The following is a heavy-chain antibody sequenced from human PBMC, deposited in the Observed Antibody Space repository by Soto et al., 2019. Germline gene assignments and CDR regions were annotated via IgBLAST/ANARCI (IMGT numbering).Heavy chain of an antibody. D-gene: IGHD3-10*01. Sequence: EVQLVESGGGLVQPGGSLRLSCAASGFTLRSYSMNWVRQAPGKGLEWVSYISSSSSTIYYADSVKGRCTISRDNAKNSLDLQINRLRAEDTAVYYWSGEKGSGSYYKSPAWFDPWGQGTLVTVSS. CDR2: ISSSSSTI. CDR3: SGEKGSGSYYKSPAWFDP. V-gene: IGHV3-48*01. CDR1: GFTLRSYS. J-gene: IGHJ5*02.